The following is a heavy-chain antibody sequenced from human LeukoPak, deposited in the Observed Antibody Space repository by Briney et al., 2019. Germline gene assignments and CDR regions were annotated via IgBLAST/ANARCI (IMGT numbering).Heavy chain of an antibody. J-gene: IGHJ2*01. Sequence: SGTLSLTCAVSGGSISSSNWWSWVRQPPGKGLEWIGEIYHSGSTNYNPSLKSRVTISVDKSRNQFSLKLSSVTAADTAVYYCARRVRYCSGGSCYAYWYFDLWGRGTLVTVSS. V-gene: IGHV4-4*02. CDR1: GGSISSSNW. CDR2: IYHSGST. D-gene: IGHD2-15*01. CDR3: ARRVRYCSGGSCYAYWYFDL.